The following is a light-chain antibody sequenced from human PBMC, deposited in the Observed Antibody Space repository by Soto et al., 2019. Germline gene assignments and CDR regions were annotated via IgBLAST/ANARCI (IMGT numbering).Light chain of an antibody. V-gene: IGKV3-20*01. CDR3: QQFDTSPYT. J-gene: IGKJ2*01. CDR2: GAS. CDR1: QSVSRY. Sequence: VLTQSPGTLSLSPGERATLSCRASQSVSRYLVWYQQKPGQAPRLLIYGASSRASGIPDRFSGSGSGTDFTLTISRLGPEASAVYYCQQFDTSPYTFGQGTKLEIK.